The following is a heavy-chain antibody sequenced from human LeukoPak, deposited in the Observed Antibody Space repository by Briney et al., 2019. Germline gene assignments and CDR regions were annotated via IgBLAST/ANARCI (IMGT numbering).Heavy chain of an antibody. J-gene: IGHJ4*02. CDR1: GFTFDDYA. Sequence: GGSLRLSCAASGFTFDDYAMHWVRQAPVKGLEWVSGISWNSGSIGYADSVKGRFTISRDNSKNTLYLQMNSLRAEDTAVYYCARPGDPYSSSWYYFDYWGQGTLVTVSS. CDR2: ISWNSGSI. D-gene: IGHD6-13*01. CDR3: ARPGDPYSSSWYYFDY. V-gene: IGHV3-9*01.